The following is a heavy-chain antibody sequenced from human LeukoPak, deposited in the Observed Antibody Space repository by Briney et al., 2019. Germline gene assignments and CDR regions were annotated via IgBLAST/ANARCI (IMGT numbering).Heavy chain of an antibody. Sequence: GGSLRLSCAASGFTFSSYSMNWVRQAPRKGLEWVSSITSSSSYIYSADSVKGRFTISRDNAKNSLYLQLNSLRAEDTAVYYCARVFLSAGGVLDYWGQGTLVTVPS. D-gene: IGHD3-16*01. CDR3: ARVFLSAGGVLDY. CDR1: GFTFSSYS. J-gene: IGHJ4*02. V-gene: IGHV3-21*01. CDR2: ITSSSSYI.